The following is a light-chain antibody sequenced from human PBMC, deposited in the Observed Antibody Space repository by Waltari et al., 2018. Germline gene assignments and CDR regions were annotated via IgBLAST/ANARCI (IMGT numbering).Light chain of an antibody. Sequence: DIQMTQSPYSLSASVGDKVTITCNASQTVSSWLAWYQVKPGKAPKPLMYTASRLESGVPSRFSGSGSGTHYTLTITSLQPEDFATYYCQHYDDFPWTFGQGTKVEMK. CDR2: TAS. CDR1: QTVSSW. V-gene: IGKV1D-16*01. CDR3: QHYDDFPWT. J-gene: IGKJ1*01.